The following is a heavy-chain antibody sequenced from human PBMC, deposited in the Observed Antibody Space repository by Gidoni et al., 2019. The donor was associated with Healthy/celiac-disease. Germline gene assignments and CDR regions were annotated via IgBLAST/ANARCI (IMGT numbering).Heavy chain of an antibody. D-gene: IGHD2-15*01. V-gene: IGHV3-23*01. CDR1: GFTFSSYA. CDR3: AKFRGLVEMASYYFDY. J-gene: IGHJ4*02. Sequence: EVQLLESGGGLVQPGGSLSLSCADSGFTFSSYAMSWVRQAPGKGLGWVEAISGGGGSTYDADSVKGRFTISRDNSKSTLYLQMNSLRAEDTAVYYCAKFRGLVEMASYYFDYWGQGTLVTVSS. CDR2: ISGGGGST.